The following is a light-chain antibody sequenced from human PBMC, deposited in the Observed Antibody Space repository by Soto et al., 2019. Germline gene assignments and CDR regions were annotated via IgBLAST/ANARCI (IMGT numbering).Light chain of an antibody. Sequence: IVLTQSPGTLSLSPGERATLSCRASQSVTTQLAWYQQKPGQALRLIIHGASSRATGVPDRITGSGSGTDFTLSISRLEPEDFAVYYCQQYGGSTRTFGQGTKVDTK. CDR3: QQYGGSTRT. CDR2: GAS. V-gene: IGKV3-20*01. CDR1: QSVTTQ. J-gene: IGKJ1*01.